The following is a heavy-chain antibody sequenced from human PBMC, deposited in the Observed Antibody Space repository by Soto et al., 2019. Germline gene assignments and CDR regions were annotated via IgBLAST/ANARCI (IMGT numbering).Heavy chain of an antibody. CDR2: ISAGGGGT. V-gene: IGHV3-23*01. Sequence: EVQLLESGGGLVQAGGSLRLSCAASGFTFSSYAMNWVRQAPGKGLEWVSAISAGGGGTYYADSVKGRFTISRDNSKNTLXLQMXTLXAXXXXXXXXXXXXXXXXXXXXPDXXGQGTLVTVSS. CDR1: GFTFSSYA. J-gene: IGHJ4*02. CDR3: XXXXXXXXXXXXPDX.